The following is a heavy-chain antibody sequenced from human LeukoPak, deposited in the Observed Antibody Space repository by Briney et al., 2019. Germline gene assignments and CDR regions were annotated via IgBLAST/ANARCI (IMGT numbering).Heavy chain of an antibody. CDR3: ARVDPDNWFDP. D-gene: IGHD3-9*01. CDR2: INHSGSA. CDR1: GGSFSGYY. Sequence: SETLSLTCAVYGGSFSGYYWSWIRQPPGKGLEWIGEINHSGSANYNPSLKSRVTISVDTSKNQFSLKLSSVTAADTAVYYCARVDPDNWFDPWGQGTLVTVSS. J-gene: IGHJ5*02. V-gene: IGHV4-34*01.